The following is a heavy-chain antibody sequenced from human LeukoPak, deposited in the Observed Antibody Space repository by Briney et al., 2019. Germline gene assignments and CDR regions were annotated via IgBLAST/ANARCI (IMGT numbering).Heavy chain of an antibody. J-gene: IGHJ4*02. CDR2: IYYSGST. CDR1: GGSSSRHY. CDR3: ARVSSLGYYFDN. Sequence: SGTLSLTCTVSGGSSSRHYWSWIRQTPEKGLEWIGYIYYSGSTNYNPSLESRVTISMDTSKNQFSLNPSSVTAADTAVYYCARVSSLGYYFDNWGQGTLLTVSS. D-gene: IGHD2-2*01. V-gene: IGHV4-59*11.